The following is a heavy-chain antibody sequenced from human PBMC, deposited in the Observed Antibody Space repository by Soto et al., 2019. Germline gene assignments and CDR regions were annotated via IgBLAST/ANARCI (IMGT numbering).Heavy chain of an antibody. V-gene: IGHV4-59*08. CDR1: GGSISSYY. J-gene: IGHJ4*02. Sequence: QVQLQESGPGLVKPSETLSLTCTVSGGSISSYYWSWIRQPPGKGLEWIGYIYYSGSTNYNPSLKSRVTISVDTSKNQFSLKLSSVTAADTAVYYCARQKYGDYLRGYFDYWGQGTLVTVSS. CDR2: IYYSGST. CDR3: ARQKYGDYLRGYFDY. D-gene: IGHD4-17*01.